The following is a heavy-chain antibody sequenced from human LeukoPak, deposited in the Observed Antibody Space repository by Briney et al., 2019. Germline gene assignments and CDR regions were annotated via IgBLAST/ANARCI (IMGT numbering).Heavy chain of an antibody. CDR3: ARAGGAAGGNYYYYYMDV. J-gene: IGHJ6*03. Sequence: SETLSLTCTVSGGSISSYYWSWIRQPPGKGLEWIGYIYYSGSTNYNPSLKSRVTIPVDTSKNQFSLKLSSVTAADTAVYYCARAGGAAGGNYYYYYMDVWGKGTTVTISS. CDR2: IYYSGST. CDR1: GGSISSYY. D-gene: IGHD6-13*01. V-gene: IGHV4-59*08.